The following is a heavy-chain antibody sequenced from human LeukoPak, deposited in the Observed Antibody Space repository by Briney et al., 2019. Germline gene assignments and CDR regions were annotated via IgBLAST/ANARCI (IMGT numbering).Heavy chain of an antibody. D-gene: IGHD2-21*02. CDR2: INPNSGGT. CDR3: ARVGVYCGGDCYSRDGFDY. J-gene: IGHJ4*02. CDR1: GYTFTGDY. Sequence: ASVKVSFKASGYTFTGDYMHWVRQAPGQGLEWMGRINPNSGGTNYAQKFQGMVTMTMDTSIRTAYMELSRLRSDDTAVYYCARVGVYCGGDCYSRDGFDYWGQGTLVTVSS. V-gene: IGHV1-2*06.